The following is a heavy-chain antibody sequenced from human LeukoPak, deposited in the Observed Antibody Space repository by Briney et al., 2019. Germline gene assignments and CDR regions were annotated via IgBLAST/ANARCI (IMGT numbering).Heavy chain of an antibody. CDR3: ARGSSNIAARNNWFDP. V-gene: IGHV3-21*01. Sequence: GGSLRLSCAASGFTFSRNSMNWVRQAPGKGLEWVSSISTSSSYINYADSVKGRFTISRDNAKNSLYLQMNSLRAEDTAVYYCARGSSNIAARNNWFDPWGQGTLVTVSS. CDR1: GFTFSRNS. CDR2: ISTSSSYI. D-gene: IGHD6-6*01. J-gene: IGHJ5*02.